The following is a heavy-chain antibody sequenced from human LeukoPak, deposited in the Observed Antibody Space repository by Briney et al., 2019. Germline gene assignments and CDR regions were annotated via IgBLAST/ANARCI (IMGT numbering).Heavy chain of an antibody. Sequence: SETPSLTCAVYGGSFSGYYWSWIRQPPGKGLEWIGEINHSGSTNYNPSLKSRVTISVDTSKNQFSLKMSSVTAADTAVYYCARGTAMVYWYFDLWGRGTLVTVSS. CDR3: ARGTAMVYWYFDL. J-gene: IGHJ2*01. D-gene: IGHD5-18*01. V-gene: IGHV4-34*01. CDR2: INHSGST. CDR1: GGSFSGYY.